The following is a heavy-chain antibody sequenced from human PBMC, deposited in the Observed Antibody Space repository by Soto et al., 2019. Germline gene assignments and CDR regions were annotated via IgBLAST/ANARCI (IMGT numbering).Heavy chain of an antibody. D-gene: IGHD2-8*01. J-gene: IGHJ5*02. Sequence: AGGSLRLSCAASGFTVSSYWMSWVRQAPGKGLEWGANIKQDGSEKYYVDSVKGRFTISRDNAKNSLYLQMNSLRAEDTAVYYCARDPSHLGYCTNGVCDRWSWFDPWGQGTLVTVSS. CDR3: ARDPSHLGYCTNGVCDRWSWFDP. CDR1: GFTVSSYW. V-gene: IGHV3-7*01. CDR2: IKQDGSEK.